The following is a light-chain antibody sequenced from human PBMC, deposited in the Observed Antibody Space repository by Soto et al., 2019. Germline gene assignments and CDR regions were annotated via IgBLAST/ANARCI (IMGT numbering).Light chain of an antibody. J-gene: IGKJ2*01. Sequence: EIVLTQSPATLPLSPGERATLSCRASQSVSSSLAWYQQKPGQAPRLLIYDASNRATGIPARFSGSGSGTDFTRTISSLEPEDFAVYYCQQRSNWPPGYTFGQGTKLEIK. V-gene: IGKV3-11*01. CDR2: DAS. CDR1: QSVSSS. CDR3: QQRSNWPPGYT.